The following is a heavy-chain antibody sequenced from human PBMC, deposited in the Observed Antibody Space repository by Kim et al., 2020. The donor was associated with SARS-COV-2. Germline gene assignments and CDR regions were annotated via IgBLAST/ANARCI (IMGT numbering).Heavy chain of an antibody. V-gene: IGHV3-9*01. CDR1: GFTFADYS. J-gene: IGHJ5*02. D-gene: IGHD2-21*01. Sequence: GGSLRLSCAASGFTFADYSMVWFRQAPGKGLEWVSGITKNFDQIDYVDSVKGRFTISRDNGANSLYLQMNSLRPEDTAFYYCAKGGGTGTYSGDLWGQGTLVTVSS. CDR3: AKGGGTGTYSGDL. CDR2: ITKNFDQI.